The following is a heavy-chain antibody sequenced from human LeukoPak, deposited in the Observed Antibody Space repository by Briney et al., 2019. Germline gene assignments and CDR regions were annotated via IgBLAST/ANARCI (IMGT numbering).Heavy chain of an antibody. V-gene: IGHV4-39*01. CDR2: IYYSGST. J-gene: IGHJ6*02. Sequence: SETLSLTCTVSGGSISSSSYYWGWIRQPPGKGLEWIGSIYYSGSTYYNSSLKSRVTISVDTSKNQFSLKLSSVTAADTAVYYCEGSGSYREVYYYYGMDVWGQGTTVTVSS. CDR1: GGSISSSSYY. CDR3: EGSGSYREVYYYYGMDV. D-gene: IGHD3-16*02.